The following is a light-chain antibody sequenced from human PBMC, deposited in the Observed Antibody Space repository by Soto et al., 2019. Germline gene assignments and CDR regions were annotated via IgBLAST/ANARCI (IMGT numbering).Light chain of an antibody. Sequence: EIVMTQSPATLSASPGERVTLSCRASQSVSNNLAWFQQKPGQAPRLLIYGASTRATGIPARFSGSGSGTEFTLTISSLQTEDFAVYYCQQCNNWPLTFGQGTKVEIK. V-gene: IGKV3-15*01. J-gene: IGKJ1*01. CDR3: QQCNNWPLT. CDR1: QSVSNN. CDR2: GAS.